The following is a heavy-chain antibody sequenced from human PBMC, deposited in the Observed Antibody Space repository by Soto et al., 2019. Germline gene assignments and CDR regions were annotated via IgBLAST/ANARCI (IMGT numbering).Heavy chain of an antibody. CDR2: ISGSGGST. CDR3: ANPIIAVAGTSTFDY. D-gene: IGHD6-19*01. J-gene: IGHJ4*02. Sequence: GGSLRLSCAASGFTFSSYAMSWVRQAPGKGLEWVSAISGSGGSTYYADSVKGRFTISRDNSKNTLYLQMNSLRAEDTAVYYCANPIIAVAGTSTFDYWGQGTLVTVSS. CDR1: GFTFSSYA. V-gene: IGHV3-23*01.